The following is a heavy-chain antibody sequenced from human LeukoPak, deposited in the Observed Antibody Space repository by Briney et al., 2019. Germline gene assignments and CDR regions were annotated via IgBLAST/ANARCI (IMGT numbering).Heavy chain of an antibody. D-gene: IGHD2-15*01. CDR3: ARGDSNIVASMDV. CDR2: FYTSGYT. Sequence: PSETLSLTCTVSGGSISSYYWSWIRQPAGKGLEWIGRFYTSGYTNYNPSLKSRVTMSVDRSKSQFSLKLSSVTAADTAVYYCARGDSNIVASMDVWGQGTTVTVSS. V-gene: IGHV4-4*07. J-gene: IGHJ6*02. CDR1: GGSISSYY.